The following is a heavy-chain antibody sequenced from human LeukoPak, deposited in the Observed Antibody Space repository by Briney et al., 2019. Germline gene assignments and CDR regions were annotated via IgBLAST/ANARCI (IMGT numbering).Heavy chain of an antibody. CDR2: IYYSGSI. J-gene: IGHJ4*02. Sequence: PSETLSLTCTVSGGSIRSYYWSWIRQPPGQGLEWIGYIYYSGSINYNPSLKSRVTVSVDTSKNQFSLKLTSVTAADTAVYYCARSRGYSYGTTFLDYWGQGTLVTVSS. D-gene: IGHD5-18*01. CDR3: ARSRGYSYGTTFLDY. CDR1: GGSIRSYY. V-gene: IGHV4-59*08.